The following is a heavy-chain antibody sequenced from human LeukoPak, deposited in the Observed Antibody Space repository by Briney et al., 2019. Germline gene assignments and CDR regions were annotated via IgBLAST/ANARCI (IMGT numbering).Heavy chain of an antibody. J-gene: IGHJ5*02. CDR1: GFTFSSYV. Sequence: GGSLRLSCAASGFTFSSYVMYWVRQAPGKGLEGMAIISYDGNNKYYADSAKGRFTISRDNSKNTLFLQMNNLRAEDTAVYYCARAVVVTANNWFDPWGQGTLVTVSS. CDR3: ARAVVVTANNWFDP. V-gene: IGHV3-30-3*01. CDR2: ISYDGNNK. D-gene: IGHD2-21*02.